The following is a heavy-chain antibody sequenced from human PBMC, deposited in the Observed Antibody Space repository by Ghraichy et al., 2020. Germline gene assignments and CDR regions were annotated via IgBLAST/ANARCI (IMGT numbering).Heavy chain of an antibody. J-gene: IGHJ6*02. V-gene: IGHV4-59*11. CDR1: GDSITSHY. Sequence: GSLRLSCTVIGDSITSHYWTWIRRPPGKRLEWIGYFAHTGSAEYNPSLRSRVAISIDTSKKQVSLRLDSVTAADAAVYYCARGYFVLDVWGQGTTVTVSS. CDR2: FAHTGSA. CDR3: ARGYFVLDV.